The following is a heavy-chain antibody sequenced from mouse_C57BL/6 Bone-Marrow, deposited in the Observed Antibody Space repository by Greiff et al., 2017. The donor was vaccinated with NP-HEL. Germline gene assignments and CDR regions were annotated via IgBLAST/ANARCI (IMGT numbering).Heavy chain of an antibody. CDR3: ARGGTTVVAPYFDV. Sequence: EVQLVESGGGLVKPGGSLKLSCAASGFTFSDYGMHWVRQAPEKGLEWVAYISSGSSTIYYADTVKGRFTISRDNAQNTLFLQMTSLRSEDTAMDYCARGGTTVVAPYFDVWGTGTTVTVSS. CDR2: ISSGSSTI. CDR1: GFTFSDYG. V-gene: IGHV5-17*01. J-gene: IGHJ1*03. D-gene: IGHD1-1*01.